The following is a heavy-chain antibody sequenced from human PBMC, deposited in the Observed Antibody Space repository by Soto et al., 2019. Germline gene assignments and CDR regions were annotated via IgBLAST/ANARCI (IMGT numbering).Heavy chain of an antibody. Sequence: TSETLSLTCTVSGGSISSYYWSWIRQPPGKGLEWIGYIYYSGSTNYNPSLKSRVTISVDTSKNQFSLKLSSVTAADTAVYYCARDVRMITFGGVIAPDAFDIWGQGTMVTVSS. CDR1: GGSISSYY. J-gene: IGHJ3*02. CDR2: IYYSGST. D-gene: IGHD3-16*02. CDR3: ARDVRMITFGGVIAPDAFDI. V-gene: IGHV4-59*01.